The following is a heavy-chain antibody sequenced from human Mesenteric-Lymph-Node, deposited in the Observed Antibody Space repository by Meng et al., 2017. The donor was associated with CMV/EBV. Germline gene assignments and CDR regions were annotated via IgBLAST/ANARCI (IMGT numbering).Heavy chain of an antibody. CDR1: TFSSYA. J-gene: IGHJ6*02. Sequence: TFSSYAISWVRQAPGQGLEWMGGIIPIFGTANYAQKFQGRVTITTDESTSTAYMELSSLRSEDTAVYYCASGLGRGLEPYYYGMDVWGQGTTVTVSS. V-gene: IGHV1-69*05. CDR3: ASGLGRGLEPYYYGMDV. D-gene: IGHD3-10*01. CDR2: IIPIFGTA.